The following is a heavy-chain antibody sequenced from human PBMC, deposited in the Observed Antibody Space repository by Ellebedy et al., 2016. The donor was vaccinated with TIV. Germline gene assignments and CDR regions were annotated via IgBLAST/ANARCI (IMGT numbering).Heavy chain of an antibody. V-gene: IGHV3-7*01. CDR2: IYQDGTMK. D-gene: IGHD4-17*01. J-gene: IGHJ5*02. CDR3: ARRGSYGDYAVQINNWFDR. Sequence: PGGSLRLSCTASGFSFRSYRMAWVRQAPGMGLEWVANIYQDGTMKYSLDSVRGRFVISRDNAKNSLYLQMNSLRTEDTAVYYCARRGSYGDYAVQINNWFDRWGQGTLVIVSS. CDR1: GFSFRSYR.